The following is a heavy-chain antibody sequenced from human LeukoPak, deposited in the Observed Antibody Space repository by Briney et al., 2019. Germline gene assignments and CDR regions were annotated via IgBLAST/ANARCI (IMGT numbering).Heavy chain of an antibody. V-gene: IGHV4-61*01. CDR3: ARVDSGSYRFDY. CDR1: SGSVSSGSYY. Sequence: PSETLSLTCTVSSGSVSSGSYYWGWIRQPPGKGLEWIGYIYYSGSTNYTPSLKSRVTISVDTSKNQFSLKLSSVTAADTAVYYCARVDSGSYRFDYWGQGTLVTVSS. J-gene: IGHJ4*02. CDR2: IYYSGST. D-gene: IGHD3-10*01.